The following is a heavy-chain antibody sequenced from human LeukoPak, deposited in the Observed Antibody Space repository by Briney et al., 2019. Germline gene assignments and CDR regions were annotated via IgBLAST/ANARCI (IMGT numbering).Heavy chain of an antibody. Sequence: PGRSLRLSCAASGFTSDDYAMHWLRQAPGKGLEWVSGISWNSGSIGYADSVKGRFTISRDNAKNSLYLQMNSLRAEETALYYCAKVAGPYDSSGYLLDYWGQGTLVTVSS. J-gene: IGHJ4*02. CDR3: AKVAGPYDSSGYLLDY. CDR2: ISWNSGSI. D-gene: IGHD3-22*01. V-gene: IGHV3-9*02. CDR1: GFTSDDYA.